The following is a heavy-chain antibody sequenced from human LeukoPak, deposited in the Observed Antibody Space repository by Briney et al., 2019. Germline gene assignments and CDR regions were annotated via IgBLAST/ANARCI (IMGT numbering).Heavy chain of an antibody. CDR2: IKQDGSEK. CDR3: ARDPGGRGGYYYYYYMDV. CDR1: GFTVSTNY. D-gene: IGHD3-16*01. V-gene: IGHV3-7*01. Sequence: PGGSLRLSCAASGFTVSTNYMNWVRQAPGKGREWVANIKQDGSEKYYVDSVKGRFTISRDNAKNSLYLQMNSLRAEDTAVYYCARDPGGRGGYYYYYYMDVWGKGTTVTVSS. J-gene: IGHJ6*03.